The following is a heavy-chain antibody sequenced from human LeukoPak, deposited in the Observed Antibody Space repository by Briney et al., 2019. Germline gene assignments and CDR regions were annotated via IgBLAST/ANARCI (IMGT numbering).Heavy chain of an antibody. D-gene: IGHD1-26*01. CDR3: ARGGSCYGYFDY. V-gene: IGHV4-59*01. CDR1: GGSISSYY. Sequence: SETLSLTCTVSGGSISSYYWSWIRQPPGKGLEWIGYIYYSGSTNYNPSLKSRVTISVDASKNQFSLKLSSVTAADTAVYYCARGGSCYGYFDYWGQGTLVTVSS. CDR2: IYYSGST. J-gene: IGHJ4*02.